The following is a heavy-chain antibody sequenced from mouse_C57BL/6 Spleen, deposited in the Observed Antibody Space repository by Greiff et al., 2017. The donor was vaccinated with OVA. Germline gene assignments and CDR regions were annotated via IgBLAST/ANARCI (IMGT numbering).Heavy chain of an antibody. CDR1: GFTFSSYG. CDR2: ISSGGSYT. J-gene: IGHJ4*01. Sequence: DVQLVESGGDLVKPGGSLKLSCAASGFTFSSYGMSWVRQTPDKRLEWVATISSGGSYTYYPDSVKGRFTISRDNAKNTLYLQMSSLKSEDTAMYYCARPGSNYPYYAMDYWGQGTSVTVSS. V-gene: IGHV5-6*01. CDR3: ARPGSNYPYYAMDY. D-gene: IGHD2-5*01.